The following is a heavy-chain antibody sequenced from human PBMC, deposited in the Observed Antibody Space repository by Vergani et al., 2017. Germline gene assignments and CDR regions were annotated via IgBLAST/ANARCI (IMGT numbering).Heavy chain of an antibody. V-gene: IGHV3-30*18. CDR1: GFTFSSYG. CDR2: ISYDGSNK. J-gene: IGHJ4*02. D-gene: IGHD3-22*01. CDR3: AKTYDSSGLIDY. Sequence: QVQLVESGGGVVQPGRSLRLSCAASGFTFSSYGMHWVRQAPGKGLEWVAVISYDGSNKYYADSVKGRFTISRDNSKNTLYLQMNSLRAEDTAVYSCAKTYDSSGLIDYWGQGTLVTVSS.